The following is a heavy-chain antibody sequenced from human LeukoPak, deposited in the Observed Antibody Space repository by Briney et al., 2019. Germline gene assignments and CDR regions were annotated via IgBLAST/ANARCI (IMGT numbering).Heavy chain of an antibody. Sequence: PGGCLRLSCAASGFTFSSYAMTWVRQAPGKGLEWVSAISYDRGNIYYADSVKGRFTISRDNSKNILYLQMNSLRAEDTAVYYCAKDGLARGANWFDTWGQGTLVIVSS. V-gene: IGHV3-23*01. CDR1: GFTFSSYA. J-gene: IGHJ5*02. CDR3: AKDGLARGANWFDT. CDR2: ISYDRGNI. D-gene: IGHD3-10*01.